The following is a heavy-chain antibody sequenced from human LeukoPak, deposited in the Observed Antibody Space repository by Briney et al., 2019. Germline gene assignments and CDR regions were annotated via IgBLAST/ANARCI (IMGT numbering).Heavy chain of an antibody. CDR2: INHSGST. V-gene: IGHV4-34*01. CDR1: GGSFSDYY. CDR3: ARRREYCTSTSCSDVWSDP. D-gene: IGHD2-2*01. J-gene: IGHJ5*02. Sequence: SETLSLTFAVFGGSFSDYYWSWIRQPPGKGLEWIGEINHSGSTNYNPSLKSRVTISVDTSKNQFSLKLSSVTAADTAVYYCARRREYCTSTSCSDVWSDPWGQGTLVTVSS.